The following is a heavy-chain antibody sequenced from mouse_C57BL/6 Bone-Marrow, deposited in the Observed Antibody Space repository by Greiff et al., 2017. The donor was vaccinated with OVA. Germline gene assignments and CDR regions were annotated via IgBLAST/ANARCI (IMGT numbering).Heavy chain of an antibody. CDR1: GYAFTNYL. CDR2: INPGSGGT. D-gene: IGHD1-1*01. CDR3: AIYYGSSLYYFDY. V-gene: IGHV1-54*01. Sequence: ESGAELVRPGTSVKVSCKASGYAFTNYLIEWVKQRPGQGLEWIGVINPGSGGTNYNEKFKGKATLTADKSSSTAYMQLSSLTSEDSAVYFCAIYYGSSLYYFDYWGQGTTLTVSS. J-gene: IGHJ2*01.